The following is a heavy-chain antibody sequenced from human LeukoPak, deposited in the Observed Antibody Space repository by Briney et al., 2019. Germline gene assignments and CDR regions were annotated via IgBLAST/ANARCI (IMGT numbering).Heavy chain of an antibody. CDR1: GGTFSSYA. D-gene: IGHD5-24*01. Sequence: ASVKVSCMASGGTFSSYAISWVRQAPGEGLEWMGRIIPIFGIANYAQKFQGRVTITADKSTSTAYMELSSLRSEDTAVYYCARDLSGDGYPGYWGQGTLVTVSS. V-gene: IGHV1-69*04. J-gene: IGHJ4*02. CDR3: ARDLSGDGYPGY. CDR2: IIPIFGIA.